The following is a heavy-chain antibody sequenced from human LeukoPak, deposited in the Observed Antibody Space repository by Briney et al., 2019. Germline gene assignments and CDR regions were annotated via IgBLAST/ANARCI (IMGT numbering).Heavy chain of an antibody. D-gene: IGHD6-19*01. J-gene: IGHJ3*02. CDR2: ILDSGAET. CDR1: GFTFSSFP. CDR3: AKRQFSSGWSAFDI. V-gene: IGHV3-23*01. Sequence: PGGSLRLSCAASGFTFSSFPMTWVCQAPGKGLEWVSAILDSGAETYYADSVKGRFTISRDNSKNMVHLQMNSLRVEDTAVYYCAKRQFSSGWSAFDIWGQGTMVTVSS.